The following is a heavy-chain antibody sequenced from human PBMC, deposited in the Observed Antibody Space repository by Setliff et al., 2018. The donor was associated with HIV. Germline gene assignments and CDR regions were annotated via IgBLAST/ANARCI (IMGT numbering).Heavy chain of an antibody. D-gene: IGHD2-2*01. V-gene: IGHV4-4*07. CDR3: ARSPVRYCSSTTCSMFFDY. J-gene: IGHJ4*02. Sequence: PSETLSLTCTVSGGSFSSYHWSWIRHRAGKGLEWIGHIYASESTKYNPSLESRVTMSVDTSKNQFSLNLRSVTAADTAVYYCARSPVRYCSSTTCSMFFDYWGQGALVTVSS. CDR2: IYASEST. CDR1: GGSFSSYH.